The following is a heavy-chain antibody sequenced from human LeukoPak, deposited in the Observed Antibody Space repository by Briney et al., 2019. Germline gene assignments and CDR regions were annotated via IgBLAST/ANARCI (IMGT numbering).Heavy chain of an antibody. CDR1: GFTFSSYA. J-gene: IGHJ4*02. V-gene: IGHV3-21*01. CDR2: ISSSSSYI. D-gene: IGHD3-10*01. CDR3: ARDFHYYGSGSYYTPLDY. Sequence: GGSLRLSCAASGFTFSSYAMSWVRQAPGKGLEWVSSISSSSSYIYYADSVKGRFTISRDNAKNSLYLQMNSLRAEDTAVYYCARDFHYYGSGSYYTPLDYWGQGTLVTVSS.